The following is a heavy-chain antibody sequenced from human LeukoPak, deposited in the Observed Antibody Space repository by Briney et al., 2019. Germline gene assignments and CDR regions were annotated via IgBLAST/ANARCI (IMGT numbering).Heavy chain of an antibody. CDR1: GFTFDDYA. Sequence: GRSLRLSCAASGFTFDDYAMHWVRQAPGKGLEWASGISWNSGSIGYADSVKGRFTISRDNAKNSLYLQMNSLRAEDTALYYCAKDTGYYYDSSGYLAPYFDYWGQGTLVTVSS. CDR2: ISWNSGSI. V-gene: IGHV3-9*01. D-gene: IGHD3-22*01. CDR3: AKDTGYYYDSSGYLAPYFDY. J-gene: IGHJ4*02.